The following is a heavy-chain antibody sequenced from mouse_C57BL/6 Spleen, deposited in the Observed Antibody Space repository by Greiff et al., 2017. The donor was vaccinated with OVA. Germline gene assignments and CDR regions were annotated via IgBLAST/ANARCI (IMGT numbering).Heavy chain of an antibody. CDR2: INPSTGGT. CDR3: VRKDYKGSDWYFDV. Sequence: VQLQQSGPELVKPGASVKISCKASGYSFTGYYMNWVKQSPEKSLEWIGEINPSTGGTTYNQQFKAKATLTVDKSSSTAYMQLKSLTSEDSAVDYGVRKDYKGSDWYFDVWGTGTTVTVSS. J-gene: IGHJ1*03. D-gene: IGHD2-4*01. CDR1: GYSFTGYY. V-gene: IGHV1-42*01.